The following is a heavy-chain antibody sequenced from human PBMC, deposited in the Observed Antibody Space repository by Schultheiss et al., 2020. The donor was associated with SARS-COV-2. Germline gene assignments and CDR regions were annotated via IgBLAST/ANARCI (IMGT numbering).Heavy chain of an antibody. CDR3: ARDYGVHGFDY. V-gene: IGHV3-30*04. J-gene: IGHJ4*02. D-gene: IGHD1-1*01. Sequence: GGSLRLSCAASGFTFSSYAMHWVRQAPGKGLEWVAVISYDGSNKYYADSVKGRFTISRDNAKNSLYLQMNSLRAEDTAVYYCARDYGVHGFDYWGQGTLVTVSS. CDR2: ISYDGSNK. CDR1: GFTFSSYA.